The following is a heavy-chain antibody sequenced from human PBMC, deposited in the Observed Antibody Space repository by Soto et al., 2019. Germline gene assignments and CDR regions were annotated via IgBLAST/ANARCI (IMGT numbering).Heavy chain of an antibody. J-gene: IGHJ4*02. CDR1: GYNFINNY. V-gene: IGHV1-46*01. Sequence: QVQLVQSGAEVKNPGASVKISCTASGYNFINNYIYWVRQAPGQGLEYMGLIYLSGGNTKYAQKFQDRVTMTRDTSTNTVYLELTSLRFDDPAMYYCAKEGAEWGQGTLVTVSS. CDR3: AKEGAE. CDR2: IYLSGGNT.